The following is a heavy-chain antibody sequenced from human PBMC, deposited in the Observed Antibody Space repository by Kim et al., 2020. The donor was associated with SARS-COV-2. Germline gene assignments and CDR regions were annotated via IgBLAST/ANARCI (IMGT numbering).Heavy chain of an antibody. D-gene: IGHD3-22*01. CDR2: IYNRGST. CDR1: GASIISYY. CDR3: AREGLGSYYFDSSGPLLAAFDL. V-gene: IGHV4-59*01. Sequence: SETLSLTCTVSGASIISYYWSWIRQPPGKGLEWIGYIYNRGSTNYNPSLKSRVTISVDTSKNQFSLKLSSGTAADTAVYYCAREGLGSYYFDSSGPLLAAFDLWGQGTLVTVSS. J-gene: IGHJ3*01.